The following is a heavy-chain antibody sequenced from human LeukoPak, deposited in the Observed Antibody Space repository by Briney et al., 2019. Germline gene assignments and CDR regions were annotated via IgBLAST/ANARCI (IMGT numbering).Heavy chain of an antibody. D-gene: IGHD3-22*01. Sequence: GGSLRLSCAASGFTFDDFGMSWVRQAPGKGLEWVSGITWNADNTGYADSVKGRFTISRDNAKNSLSLQMNSLRVEDTAVYYCARIGYYDSSGYYHYYYYTDVWGKGTTVTVSS. V-gene: IGHV3-20*04. CDR3: ARIGYYDSSGYYHYYYYTDV. CDR1: GFTFDDFG. CDR2: ITWNADNT. J-gene: IGHJ6*03.